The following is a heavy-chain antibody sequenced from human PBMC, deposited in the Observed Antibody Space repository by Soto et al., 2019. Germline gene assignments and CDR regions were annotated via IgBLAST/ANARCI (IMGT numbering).Heavy chain of an antibody. CDR3: ARHGSEPRYYYYGMDV. CDR2: IISIFGTA. J-gene: IGHJ6*02. D-gene: IGHD3-10*01. CDR1: GGTFSSYA. Sequence: QVQLVQSGAEVKKPGSSVKVSCKASGGTFSSYAISWVRQAPGQGLEWMGGIISIFGTANDAQKFQGRVTITADESTSTAYMELSSLRSEDTAVYYCARHGSEPRYYYYGMDVWGQGTTVTVSS. V-gene: IGHV1-69*12.